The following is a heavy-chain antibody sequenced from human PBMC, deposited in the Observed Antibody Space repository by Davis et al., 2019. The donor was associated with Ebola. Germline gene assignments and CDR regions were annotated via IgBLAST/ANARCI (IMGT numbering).Heavy chain of an antibody. D-gene: IGHD5-12*01. V-gene: IGHV4-61*01. J-gene: IGHJ4*02. CDR3: ATSKNIVATPFDY. CDR2: IYYSGST. CDR1: GGSVSSGSYY. Sequence: PSETLSLTCTVSGGSVSSGSYYWSWIRQPPGKGLEWIGYIYYSGSTNYNPSLKSRVTISVDTSKNQFSLKLSSVTAADTAVYYRATSKNIVATPFDYWGQGTLVTVSS.